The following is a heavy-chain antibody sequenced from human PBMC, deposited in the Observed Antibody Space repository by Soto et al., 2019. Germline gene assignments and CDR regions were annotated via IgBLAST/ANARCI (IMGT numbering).Heavy chain of an antibody. CDR1: GYAFTCYY. V-gene: IGHV1-2*02. CDR2: INHNSGGK. J-gene: IGHJ5*02. CDR3: ASLWFGDPNWFDP. D-gene: IGHD3-10*01. Sequence: ASLKVVCKAYGYAFTCYYMHWVRQAPGQRIEWMGWINHNSGGKHYAEKFQCRFTMTRDPSSSTAYMELSRLRSDDTAVYYGASLWFGDPNWFDPWGQGTLVTVSS.